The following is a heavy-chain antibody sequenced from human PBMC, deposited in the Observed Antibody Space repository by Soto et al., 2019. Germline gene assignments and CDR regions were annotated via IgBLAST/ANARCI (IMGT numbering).Heavy chain of an antibody. CDR3: AGDRDYDILTGYLDY. J-gene: IGHJ4*02. Sequence: GGSLRLSCAASGFTFSSYAMHWVRQAPGKGLEWVAVISYDGSNKYYADSVKGRFTISRDNSKNTLYLQMNSLRAEDTAVYYCAGDRDYDILTGYLDYWGQGTLVTVSS. D-gene: IGHD3-9*01. CDR1: GFTFSSYA. CDR2: ISYDGSNK. V-gene: IGHV3-30-3*01.